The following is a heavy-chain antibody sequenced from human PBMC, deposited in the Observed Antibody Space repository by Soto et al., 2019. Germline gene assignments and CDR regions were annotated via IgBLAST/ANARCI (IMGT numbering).Heavy chain of an antibody. D-gene: IGHD1-26*01. V-gene: IGHV4-34*01. CDR2: VKDGGST. J-gene: IGHJ1*01. CDR3: PRDHEGIVATH. CDR1: GGSLTGYY. Sequence: QVQLQQWGAGLLKPSETLSLTCTVNGGSLTGYYWSWIRQPPGKGLEWIGEVKDGGSTNYSPSLRRRGCKTADPSKNNYALGPTSVTAADTDVYFCPRDHEGIVATHCDQGALATVSS.